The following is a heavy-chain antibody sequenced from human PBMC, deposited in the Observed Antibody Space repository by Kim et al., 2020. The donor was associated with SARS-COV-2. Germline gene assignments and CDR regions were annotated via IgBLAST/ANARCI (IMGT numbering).Heavy chain of an antibody. CDR1: GFTFSSYA. CDR3: ARDGGDYQDY. Sequence: GGSLRLSCAASGFTFSSYAMHWVRQAPGKGLEWVAVISYDGSNKYYADSVKGRFTISRDNSKNTLYLQMNSLRAEDTAVYYCARDGGDYQDYWGQGTLVTVSS. CDR2: ISYDGSNK. V-gene: IGHV3-30*04. J-gene: IGHJ4*02. D-gene: IGHD3-16*01.